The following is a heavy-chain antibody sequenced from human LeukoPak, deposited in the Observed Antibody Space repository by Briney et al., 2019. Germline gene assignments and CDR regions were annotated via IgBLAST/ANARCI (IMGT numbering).Heavy chain of an antibody. J-gene: IGHJ4*02. CDR2: IRNIGGNT. CDR3: VKADSCRNNVCYAGTYFDY. D-gene: IGHD2-2*01. Sequence: GGSLRLSCAASGFTFSSYGMHGLRQAPGKGLEYVSGIRNIGGNTYYADSVNGRFIFSIDNSKHTLYLQMSSLRAEDAAVYYCVKADSCRNNVCYAGTYFDYWGQGTLVTVSS. CDR1: GFTFSSYG. V-gene: IGHV3-64D*06.